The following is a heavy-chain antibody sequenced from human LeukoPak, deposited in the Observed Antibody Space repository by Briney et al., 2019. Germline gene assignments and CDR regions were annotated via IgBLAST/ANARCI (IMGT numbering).Heavy chain of an antibody. V-gene: IGHV1-69*13. D-gene: IGHD3-10*01. CDR2: IIPIFGTA. CDR3: ARASMVRGVIISWFDP. J-gene: IGHJ5*02. Sequence: EASVKVSCKASGGTFSSYAISWVRQAPGQGLEWMGGIIPIFGTANYAQKFQGRVTITADESTSTAYMELSSLRSEDTAVYYCARASMVRGVIISWFDPWGQGTLVTVSS. CDR1: GGTFSSYA.